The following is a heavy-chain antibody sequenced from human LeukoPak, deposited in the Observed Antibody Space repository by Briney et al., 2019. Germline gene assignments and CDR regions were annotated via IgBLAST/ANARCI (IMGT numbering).Heavy chain of an antibody. J-gene: IGHJ4*02. D-gene: IGHD6-13*01. CDR1: GFTFSSYW. Sequence: PGGSLRLSCAASGFTFSSYWMHWVRQAPGKGLVWVSRINSDGSRTTYADAVKGRFTVSRDNAKNTLYLQMNSLSAEDTAVYYCTTTRLADAFYFDYWGQGTLVTVSS. V-gene: IGHV3-74*01. CDR2: INSDGSRT. CDR3: TTTRLADAFYFDY.